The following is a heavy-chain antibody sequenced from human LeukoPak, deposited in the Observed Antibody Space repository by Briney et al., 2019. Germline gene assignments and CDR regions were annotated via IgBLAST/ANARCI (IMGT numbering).Heavy chain of an antibody. Sequence: TGGSLRLSCAASGFTFSSYGMHWVRQAPGKGLEWVAFIRYDGSNKYYADSVKGRFTISRDNSKNTLYLQMNSLRAEDTAVYYCAKDNPIAVAGTVDYWGQGTLVTVSS. J-gene: IGHJ4*02. CDR3: AKDNPIAVAGTVDY. CDR2: IRYDGSNK. D-gene: IGHD6-19*01. CDR1: GFTFSSYG. V-gene: IGHV3-30*02.